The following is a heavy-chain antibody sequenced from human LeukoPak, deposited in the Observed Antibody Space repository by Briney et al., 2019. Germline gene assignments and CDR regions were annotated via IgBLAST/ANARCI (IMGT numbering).Heavy chain of an antibody. V-gene: IGHV4-4*02. D-gene: IGHD3-10*01. Sequence: PSGTLSLTCAVSRGSISSNTCWSGCRRPPRKGLEGVGEIYRSGSTHYNPSLKSRVTISVDKPKNQFSLKLSSVTAADTAVYYCASFSGWFGRQTDAFDSWGQGRMVTVSS. CDR3: ASFSGWFGRQTDAFDS. CDR1: RGSISSNTC. CDR2: IYRSGST. J-gene: IGHJ3*02.